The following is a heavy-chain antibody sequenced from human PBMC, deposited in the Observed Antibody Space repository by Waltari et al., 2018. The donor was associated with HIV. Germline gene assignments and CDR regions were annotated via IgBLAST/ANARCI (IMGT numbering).Heavy chain of an antibody. CDR2: ISSSSSTI. V-gene: IGHV3-48*02. CDR3: ARDHSIVGVTYGMDV. D-gene: IGHD1-26*01. Sequence: EVQLVESGGGLVQPGGSLRLSCAASGFTFGSYSINWVRQAPGKGLEWVSYISSSSSTIYYADSVKGRFTISRDNAKNSLYLQMNSLRDEDTAVYYCARDHSIVGVTYGMDVWGQGTTVTVSS. CDR1: GFTFGSYS. J-gene: IGHJ6*02.